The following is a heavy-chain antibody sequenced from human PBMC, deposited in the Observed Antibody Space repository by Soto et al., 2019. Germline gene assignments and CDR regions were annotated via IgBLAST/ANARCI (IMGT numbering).Heavy chain of an antibody. D-gene: IGHD6-13*01. CDR1: GYTFTSYA. CDR3: ARAPSWYYFDF. V-gene: IGHV1-3*01. CDR2: INAGNGNT. J-gene: IGHJ4*02. Sequence: QVQLVQSGAEVKKPGASVKVSCKASGYTFTSYAMHWVRQAPGQRLEWMGWINAGNGNTKYSQKFQGRVTITRDTSASPAYMELSSLRSEDTAVFYCARAPSWYYFDFWGQGTLVTVSS.